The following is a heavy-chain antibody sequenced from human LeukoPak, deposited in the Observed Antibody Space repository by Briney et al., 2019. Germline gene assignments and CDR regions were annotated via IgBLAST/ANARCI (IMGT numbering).Heavy chain of an antibody. Sequence: PSETLSLTCAVYGGSFSGYYWSWIRQPPGKGLEWIGEINHSGSTNYNPSLKSRVTISVDTSKNQFSLKLSSVTAADTAVYYCARADHGDYIARFDPWGQGTLVTVSS. CDR3: ARADHGDYIARFDP. CDR1: GGSFSGYY. J-gene: IGHJ5*02. V-gene: IGHV4-34*01. CDR2: INHSGST. D-gene: IGHD4-17*01.